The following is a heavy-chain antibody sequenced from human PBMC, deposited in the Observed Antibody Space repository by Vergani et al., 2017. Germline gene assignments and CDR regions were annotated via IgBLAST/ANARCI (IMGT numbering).Heavy chain of an antibody. CDR1: GGSISSSNW. J-gene: IGHJ6*02. CDR3: ARGCEVLLWFGELPQPINYYYGMDV. CDR2: IYHSGST. V-gene: IGHV4-4*02. Sequence: QVQLQESGPGLVKPSGTLSLTCAVSGGSISSSNWWSWVRQPPGKGLEWIGEIYHSGSTNYNPSLKSRVTISVDKSKNQFSLKLSSVTAADTAVYYCARGCEVLLWFGELPQPINYYYGMDVWGQGTTVTVSS. D-gene: IGHD3-10*01.